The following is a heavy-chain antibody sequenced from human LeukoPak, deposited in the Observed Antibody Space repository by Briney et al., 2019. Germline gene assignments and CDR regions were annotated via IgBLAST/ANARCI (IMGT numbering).Heavy chain of an antibody. D-gene: IGHD3-9*01. V-gene: IGHV1-2*02. Sequence: ASVKVSCKASGYTFTGYYMHWVRQAPGQGLEWMGWFNPNSGGTNYAQKFQGRVTMTRDTSISTAYMELSRLRSDDTAVYYCARAIYDILTGPSKGYYYYGMDVWGQGTAVTVSS. CDR3: ARAIYDILTGPSKGYYYYGMDV. J-gene: IGHJ6*02. CDR1: GYTFTGYY. CDR2: FNPNSGGT.